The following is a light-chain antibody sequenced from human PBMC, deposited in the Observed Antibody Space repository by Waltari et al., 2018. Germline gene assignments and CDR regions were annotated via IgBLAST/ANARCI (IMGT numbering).Light chain of an antibody. CDR3: QHYVRLPVS. CDR1: QSVSRS. Sequence: EIVLTQSPGTLSLSPGERATLSCRASQSVSRSLAWYQQKPGQAPRLLIYGTSSRATGVPESFSGSGSGTDFSLTISRLEPEDFSVYYCQHYVRLPVSFGQGTKVEIK. CDR2: GTS. V-gene: IGKV3-20*01. J-gene: IGKJ1*01.